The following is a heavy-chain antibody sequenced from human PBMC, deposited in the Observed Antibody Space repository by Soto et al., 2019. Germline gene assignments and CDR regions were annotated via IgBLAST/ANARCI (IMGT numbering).Heavy chain of an antibody. CDR2: IYYSGST. CDR1: GGSISSSSYY. Sequence: SETLSLTCTVSGGSISSSSYYWGWIRQPPGKGLEWIGSIYYSGSTYYNPSLKSRVTISVDTSKNQFSLKLSSVTAADTAVYYCARDRHFDGLDYWGQGTLVTVSS. CDR3: ARDRHFDGLDY. D-gene: IGHD3-9*01. J-gene: IGHJ4*02. V-gene: IGHV4-39*02.